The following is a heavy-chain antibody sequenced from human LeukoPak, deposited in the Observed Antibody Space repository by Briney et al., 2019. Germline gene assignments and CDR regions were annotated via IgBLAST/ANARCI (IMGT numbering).Heavy chain of an antibody. Sequence: AGSLRLSCAASGFTLSDRYMDWDRQAPGKGLEWVGSTKHRIERYTTEYAAPVKGRFTLSRDESKNSLYLQMNSLTTEDTAVYYCATSRPNLPNDYWGQGTLVSVSS. D-gene: IGHD4/OR15-4a*01. CDR1: GFTLSDRY. CDR3: ATSRPNLPNDY. V-gene: IGHV3-72*01. CDR2: TKHRIERYTT. J-gene: IGHJ4*02.